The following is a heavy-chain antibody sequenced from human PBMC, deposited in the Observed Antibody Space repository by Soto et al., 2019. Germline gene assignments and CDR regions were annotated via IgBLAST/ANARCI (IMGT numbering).Heavy chain of an antibody. D-gene: IGHD3-3*01. V-gene: IGHV3-33*01. J-gene: IGHJ6*02. CDR3: ARAAYYDFWSGYSSYGMDV. CDR2: IWYDGSNK. Sequence: GGSLRLSCAASGFTFSSYGMHWVRQAPGKGLEWVAVIWYDGSNKYYADSVKGRFTISRDNSKNTLYLQMNSLRAEDTAVYYCARAAYYDFWSGYSSYGMDVWGQGTTVTVSS. CDR1: GFTFSSYG.